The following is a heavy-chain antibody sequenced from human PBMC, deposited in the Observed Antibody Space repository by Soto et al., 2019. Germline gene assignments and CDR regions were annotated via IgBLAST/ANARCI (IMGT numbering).Heavy chain of an antibody. J-gene: IGHJ6*02. CDR1: GYTFTGYY. CDR3: ARGSITIFGVVTNYGMDV. V-gene: IGHV1-2*04. CDR2: INPNSGGT. D-gene: IGHD3-3*01. Sequence: GASVKVSCKASGYTFTGYYMHWVRQAPGQGLEWMGWINPNSGGTNYAQKFQGWVTMTRDTSISTAYMELSRLRSDDTAVYYCARGSITIFGVVTNYGMDVWGQGTTVTVYS.